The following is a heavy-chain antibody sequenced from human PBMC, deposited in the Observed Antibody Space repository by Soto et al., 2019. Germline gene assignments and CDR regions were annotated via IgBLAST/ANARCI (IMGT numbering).Heavy chain of an antibody. V-gene: IGHV3-20*01. CDR3: ARDLYCSGGSCCDDY. Sequence: EVQLVESGGGVVRPGGSLRLSCAASGFTFDDYGMSWVRQAPGKGLEWVSGINWNGGSTGYADSVKGRFTSSRDNAKNSLYLQMNSLGAEDTALYQCARDLYCSGGSCCDDYWGQGTLVTVSS. CDR1: GFTFDDYG. CDR2: INWNGGST. J-gene: IGHJ4*02. D-gene: IGHD2-15*01.